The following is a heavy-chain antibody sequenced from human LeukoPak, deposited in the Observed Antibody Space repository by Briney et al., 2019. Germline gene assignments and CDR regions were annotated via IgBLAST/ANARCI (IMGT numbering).Heavy chain of an antibody. V-gene: IGHV3-23*01. D-gene: IGHD1/OR15-1a*01. J-gene: IGHJ4*02. CDR2: ISGDADTT. CDR1: GFIFSSFA. Sequence: GGSLRLSCAASGFIFSSFAMSWVRQAPGKGLAWVSRISGDADTTYYGDSMEGRFTISRDNAKNTLYLQVNSLRVEDTAVYYCAKARTGTRGGYFDHWGQGIRVTVSS. CDR3: AKARTGTRGGYFDH.